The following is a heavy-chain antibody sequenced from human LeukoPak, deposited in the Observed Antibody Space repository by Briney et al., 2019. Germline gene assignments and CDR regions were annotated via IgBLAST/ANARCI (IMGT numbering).Heavy chain of an antibody. V-gene: IGHV3-11*04. CDR3: ARPGFPMVRGVTDFDY. CDR2: ISSSGNII. J-gene: IGHJ4*02. CDR1: GFTFSDYY. D-gene: IGHD3-10*01. Sequence: GGSLRLSCAASGFTFSDYYMRWIRQAPGKGLEWVSYISSSGNIIYYADSVKGRFTISRDNAKNSLYLQMNSLRAEDTAVYYCARPGFPMVRGVTDFDYWGQGTLVTVSS.